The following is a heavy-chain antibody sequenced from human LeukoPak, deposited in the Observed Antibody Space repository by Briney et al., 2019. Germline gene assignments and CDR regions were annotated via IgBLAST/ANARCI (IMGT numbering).Heavy chain of an antibody. CDR1: GGSITGYY. CDR3: ARDGQQQLVGLDY. CDR2: IYDSGIT. D-gene: IGHD6-13*01. Sequence: SETLSLNCTVSGGSITGYYWSWIRQPPGKGLEWIGYIYDSGITNYTPSLKSRVTISEDTSKNQFSLKLSSVTAADTAVYYCARDGQQQLVGLDYWGQGTLVTVSS. V-gene: IGHV4-59*01. J-gene: IGHJ4*02.